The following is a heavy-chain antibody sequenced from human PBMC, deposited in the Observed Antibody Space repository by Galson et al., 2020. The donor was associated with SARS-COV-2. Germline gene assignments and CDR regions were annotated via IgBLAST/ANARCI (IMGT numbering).Heavy chain of an antibody. CDR3: AHRVSTVTGGYYFDY. CDR2: IYLDDDK. Sequence: SGPTLLKPTQTLTLTCTFSGSSLTTSGVGVGWIRQPPGKALEWLALIYLDDDKRYSPSLKSRLTITKDTSKNQVVLTMTNMDPVDTGTYYCAHRVSTVTGGYYFDYWGQGTLVTVSS. CDR1: GSSLTTSGVG. J-gene: IGHJ4*02. V-gene: IGHV2-5*02. D-gene: IGHD4-4*01.